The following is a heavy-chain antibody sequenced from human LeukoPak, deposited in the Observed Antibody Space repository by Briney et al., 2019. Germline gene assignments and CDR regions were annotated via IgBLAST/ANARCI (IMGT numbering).Heavy chain of an antibody. J-gene: IGHJ4*02. V-gene: IGHV4-59*08. Sequence: SETLSLTCTVSGGSISSYYGTWIRQPPGKVQEWIGYNYYSGSTNYNPSLKSRVTISVDTSKNQFSLKLSSVTAADTAVYYCARHRPGGPEFPFDYWGQGTLVTVSS. CDR2: NYYSGST. CDR1: GGSISSYY. CDR3: ARHRPGGPEFPFDY. D-gene: IGHD3-10*01.